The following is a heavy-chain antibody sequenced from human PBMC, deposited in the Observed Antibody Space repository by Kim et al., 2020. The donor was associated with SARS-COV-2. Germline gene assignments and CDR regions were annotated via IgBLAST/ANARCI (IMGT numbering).Heavy chain of an antibody. J-gene: IGHJ4*01. CDR1: GFTFNYHA. V-gene: IGHV3-23*01. CDR2: ISGSGGST. D-gene: IGHD3-10*01. CDR3: AKGYYDSGNYYTLDF. Sequence: GGSLRLSCAASGFTFNYHAMTWVRQAPGKGLEWVSVISGSGGSTYYADSVKGRFTISRDNSKNTVYLQMNSRRAEDAAVYYCAKGYYDSGNYYTLDFWG.